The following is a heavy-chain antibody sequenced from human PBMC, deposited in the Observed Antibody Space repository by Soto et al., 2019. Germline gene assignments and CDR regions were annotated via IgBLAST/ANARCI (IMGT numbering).Heavy chain of an antibody. CDR2: IGTQHDT. Sequence: EVQLVESGGGLVQPGGSLRLSCAASGFTFSAYDMHWVRQPTGKGLEWVSAIGTQHDTYYPDSVKGRFTISRENAKNSLYLQMNRLRTGDTAVYYFARRASYWHGGGGWFDPWGQGTLVTVSS. CDR1: GFTFSAYD. CDR3: ARRASYWHGGGGWFDP. J-gene: IGHJ5*02. D-gene: IGHD2-8*02. V-gene: IGHV3-13*01.